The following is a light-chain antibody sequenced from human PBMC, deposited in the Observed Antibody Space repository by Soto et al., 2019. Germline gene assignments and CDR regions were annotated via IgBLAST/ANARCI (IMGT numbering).Light chain of an antibody. V-gene: IGKV3-15*01. Sequence: ENVLTQSPGTLSLSPGERATLYCRASQSVSSSYLAWYQQKPGQAPRLLIYGASTRATDIPARFSGSGSGTEFTLTISSLQSEDFALYYCQQYNNWPLTFGGGTKVDIK. CDR1: QSVSSSY. CDR3: QQYNNWPLT. J-gene: IGKJ4*01. CDR2: GAS.